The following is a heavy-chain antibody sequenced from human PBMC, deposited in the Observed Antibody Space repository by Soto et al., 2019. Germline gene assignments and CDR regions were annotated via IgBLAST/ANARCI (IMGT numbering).Heavy chain of an antibody. D-gene: IGHD2-21*02. CDR1: GYTFTSYA. Sequence: QVQLVQSGAEEKKPGASVKVSCKASGYTFTSYAMHWVRQAPGQRLEWMGWINAGNGNTKYSQKFQGRVTITRDTSASTAYXXXXXXXXXXXXXXXXXXXXXXXTAXDYWGQGTLVTVXS. J-gene: IGHJ4*02. CDR3: XXXXXXXTAXDY. V-gene: IGHV1-3*05. CDR2: INAGNGNT.